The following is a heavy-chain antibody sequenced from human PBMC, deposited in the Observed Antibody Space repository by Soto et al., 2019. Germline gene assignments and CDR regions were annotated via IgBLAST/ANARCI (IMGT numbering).Heavy chain of an antibody. CDR2: IYYSGTT. Sequence: SETLSLTCTVSGGSISSRSHYGAWIRQSPGKGLEWIGSIYYSGTTFYNPSLKSRVTISIDTSKNQFSLKMSSVTAADTAVYYCARDEYSGYGGFDPWGQGTLVTV. CDR3: ARDEYSGYGGFDP. V-gene: IGHV4-39*01. D-gene: IGHD5-12*01. CDR1: GGSISSRSHY. J-gene: IGHJ5*02.